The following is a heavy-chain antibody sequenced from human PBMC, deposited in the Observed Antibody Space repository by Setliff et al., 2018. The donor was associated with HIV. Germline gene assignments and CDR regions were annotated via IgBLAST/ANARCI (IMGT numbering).Heavy chain of an antibody. J-gene: IGHJ4*02. V-gene: IGHV4-34*01. D-gene: IGHD3-16*01. Sequence: PSETLSLTCAVYGGAFSRFYWSWLRQAPEKGLEWIGDFNHSGITNYNPSLKSRLSISVDTSKNQFSLNLTSVTAADAAMYFCVSRPGGITRARFDHWGQGTLVTVSS. CDR2: FNHSGIT. CDR3: VSRPGGITRARFDH. CDR1: GGAFSRFY.